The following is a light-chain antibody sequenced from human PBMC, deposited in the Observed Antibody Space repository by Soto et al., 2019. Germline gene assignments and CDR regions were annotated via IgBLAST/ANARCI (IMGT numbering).Light chain of an antibody. CDR2: KAS. Sequence: DIQIAPFSSTPPGHVGDRVTIPCRASQTISSWLAWYQQKPGKAPKLLIYKASTLKSGVPSRFSGSGSGTEFTLTISSLQPDDFATYYCQHYNSYSEAFGQGTKVDI. CDR1: QTISSW. CDR3: QHYNSYSEA. V-gene: IGKV1-5*03. J-gene: IGKJ1*01.